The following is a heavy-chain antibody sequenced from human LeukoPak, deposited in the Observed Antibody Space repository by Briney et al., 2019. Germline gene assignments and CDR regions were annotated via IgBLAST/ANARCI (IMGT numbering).Heavy chain of an antibody. CDR2: IYHSGST. Sequence: SETLSLTCAVSGGSISSSNWWSWVRQPPGKGLEWIGEIYHSGSTSYNPSLKSRVTISVDKSKNQFSLKLSSVTAADTAVYYCARSVGGGGYNEAPYYFDYWGQGTLVTVSS. D-gene: IGHD5-24*01. CDR1: GGSISSSNW. CDR3: ARSVGGGGYNEAPYYFDY. J-gene: IGHJ4*02. V-gene: IGHV4-4*02.